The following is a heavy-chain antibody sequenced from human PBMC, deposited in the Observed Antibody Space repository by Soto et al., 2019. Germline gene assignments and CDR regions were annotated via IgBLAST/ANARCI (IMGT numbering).Heavy chain of an antibody. CDR2: INSDGSST. D-gene: IGHD2-15*01. CDR3: VRTSLVVAAATREDY. V-gene: IGHV3-74*01. J-gene: IGHJ4*02. Sequence: EVQLVESGGGLVQPGGSLRLSCAASGFTFSSYWMHWVRQAPGKGLVWVSRINSDGSSTSYADSVKGRFTISRDNAKNTVYAQMNGLRAEDTAVYYCVRTSLVVAAATREDYWGQGTLVAVSS. CDR1: GFTFSSYW.